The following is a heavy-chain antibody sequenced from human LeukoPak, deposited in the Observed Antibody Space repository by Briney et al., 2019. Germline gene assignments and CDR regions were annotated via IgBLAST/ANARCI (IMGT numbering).Heavy chain of an antibody. Sequence: ASVKVSCKASGYTFTSYYMHWVRQAPGQGLEWMGIINPSGGSTSYAQKFQGRVTMTRDTSTSTVYMELSSLRSEDTAVYFFVRAADVIRYFDWLYYFDYWGQGTLVTVSS. D-gene: IGHD3-9*01. V-gene: IGHV1-46*03. CDR2: INPSGGST. CDR3: VRAADVIRYFDWLYYFDY. J-gene: IGHJ4*02. CDR1: GYTFTSYY.